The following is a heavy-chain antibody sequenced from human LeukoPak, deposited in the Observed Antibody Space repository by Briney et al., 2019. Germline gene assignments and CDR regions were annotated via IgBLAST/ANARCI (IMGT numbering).Heavy chain of an antibody. CDR2: INTDGSST. J-gene: IGHJ4*02. Sequence: PGGSLRLSCAASGFTFSSYSMNWVRQAPGKGLEWVSRINTDGSSTRYADSVKGRFTISRDNAKNTLYLQMNSLRSEDTAVYYCVSSSPTFDYWGQGTLVTVSS. CDR3: VSSSPTFDY. CDR1: GFTFSSYS. D-gene: IGHD6-13*01. V-gene: IGHV3-74*01.